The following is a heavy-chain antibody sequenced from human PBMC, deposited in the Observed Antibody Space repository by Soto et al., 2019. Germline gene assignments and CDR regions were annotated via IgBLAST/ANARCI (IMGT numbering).Heavy chain of an antibody. D-gene: IGHD3-10*01. CDR3: ARDNTGSLDS. Sequence: SETLSLTCAVSRGSISGGGYSWIWIRQPPGKGLEWIGFIYHTGSTYYNPSLESRVTISVDRSKNQLYLRLSSVTAADTAVYYCARDNTGSLDSWGQGTLVTVSS. CDR1: RGSISGGGYS. V-gene: IGHV4-30-2*01. J-gene: IGHJ5*01. CDR2: IYHTGST.